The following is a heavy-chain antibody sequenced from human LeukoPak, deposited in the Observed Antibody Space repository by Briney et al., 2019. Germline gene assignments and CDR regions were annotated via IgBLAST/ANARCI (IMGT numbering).Heavy chain of an antibody. CDR1: GFTFSSYS. D-gene: IGHD2-15*01. Sequence: GGSLRLSCAASGFTFSSYSMNWVRQAPGKGLEWVSSISSSSSYIYYADSVKGRFTISRDNAKNSLYLQMNSLRAEDTAVYYCAKGACSGGSCYDYYYGMDVWGQGTTVTVSS. V-gene: IGHV3-21*01. CDR2: ISSSSSYI. J-gene: IGHJ6*02. CDR3: AKGACSGGSCYDYYYGMDV.